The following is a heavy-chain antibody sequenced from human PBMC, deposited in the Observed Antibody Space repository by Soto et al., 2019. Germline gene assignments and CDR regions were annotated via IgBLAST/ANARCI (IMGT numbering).Heavy chain of an antibody. V-gene: IGHV4-61*03. J-gene: IGHJ4*02. CDR2: IYDSEST. D-gene: IGHD1-26*01. Sequence: QVQLQESGPGLVKPSETLSLNCTISGDSVSSDRYYWSWIRQPPGKGLEWISYIYDSESTNPSLKSRVTMSADTSRNHFSLNLSSVTAADTAVYYCAALKRIVAGDYWGQGALVSVSS. CDR3: AALKRIVAGDY. CDR1: GDSVSSDRYY.